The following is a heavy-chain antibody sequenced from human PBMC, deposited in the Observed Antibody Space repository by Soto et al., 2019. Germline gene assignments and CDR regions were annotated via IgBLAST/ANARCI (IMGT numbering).Heavy chain of an antibody. D-gene: IGHD3-10*01. CDR3: ARAVRYYYGSGSYYYYFDY. J-gene: IGHJ4*02. V-gene: IGHV1-18*01. CDR2: ISAYNGNT. Sequence: ASVKVSCKASGYTFTSYGLSWVRQAPGQGLEWMGWISAYNGNTNYAQKLQGRITITRDTSTSTAYMELSSLRSEDTAVYYCARAVRYYYGSGSYYYYFDYWGQGTLVTVSS. CDR1: GYTFTSYG.